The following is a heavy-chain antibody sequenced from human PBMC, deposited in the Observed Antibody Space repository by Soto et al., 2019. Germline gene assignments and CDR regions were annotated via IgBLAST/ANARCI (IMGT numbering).Heavy chain of an antibody. CDR2: IPGSSDFL. CDR3: ATSTWYAFDI. Sequence: EVQLVESGGGLVKPGGSLRLSCAASGFTFSNSIINWVRQAPGQGLEWVSSIPGSSDFLYYADSVKGRFTISRDTATNSLYLQMNSLRAEDTAVYYCATSTWYAFDIWGQGTMVTVSS. CDR1: GFTFSNSI. V-gene: IGHV3-21*01. D-gene: IGHD6-13*01. J-gene: IGHJ3*02.